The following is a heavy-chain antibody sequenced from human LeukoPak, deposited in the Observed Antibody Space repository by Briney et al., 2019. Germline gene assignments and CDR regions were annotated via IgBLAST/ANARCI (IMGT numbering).Heavy chain of an antibody. V-gene: IGHV1-69*05. Sequence: GASVKVSCKASGGTFSSYAISWVRQAPGQGLEWMGRIISIFGTANYAQKFQGRVTITTDESTSTAYMELSSLRSEDTAVYYCARVRFRTRTVRGSNWFDPWGQGTLVTVSS. CDR2: IISIFGTA. D-gene: IGHD4-17*01. CDR3: ARVRFRTRTVRGSNWFDP. CDR1: GGTFSSYA. J-gene: IGHJ5*02.